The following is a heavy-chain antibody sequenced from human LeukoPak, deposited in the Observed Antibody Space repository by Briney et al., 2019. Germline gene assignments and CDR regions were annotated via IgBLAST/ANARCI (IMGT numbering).Heavy chain of an antibody. CDR3: ARVPLYDSSGYYTHYYYYYYMDV. V-gene: IGHV4-34*01. CDR2: INHSGST. D-gene: IGHD3-22*01. J-gene: IGHJ6*03. CDR1: GGSISSYY. Sequence: TPSETLSLTCTVSGGSISSYYWSWIRQPPGKGLEWIGEINHSGSTNYNPSLKSRVAISVDTSKNQFSLKLSSVTAADTAVYYCARVPLYDSSGYYTHYYYYYYMDVWGKGTTVTISS.